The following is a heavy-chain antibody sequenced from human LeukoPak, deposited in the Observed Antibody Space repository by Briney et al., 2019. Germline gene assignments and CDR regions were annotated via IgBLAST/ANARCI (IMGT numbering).Heavy chain of an antibody. D-gene: IGHD3-22*01. J-gene: IGHJ4*02. Sequence: PGGSLRLSCAASGFAFSEFGMHWVRQAPGRGLKWLAVIGHDGTFHRYADSVKDRLTLSRDNSKNTLFLQMTSLRVDDTAVYFCVRDLRSGFGDYWGQGALVTVSS. CDR1: GFAFSEFG. CDR2: IGHDGTFH. CDR3: VRDLRSGFGDY. V-gene: IGHV3-33*01.